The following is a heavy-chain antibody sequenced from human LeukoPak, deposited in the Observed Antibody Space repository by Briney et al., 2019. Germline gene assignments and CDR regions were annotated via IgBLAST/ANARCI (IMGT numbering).Heavy chain of an antibody. D-gene: IGHD3-22*01. CDR1: GGSFSGSY. Sequence: SETLSLTCAVYGGSFSGSYWSWIRQPPGKGLEWIGEINHSGSTNYNPSLKSRVTISVDTSKNQFSLKLSSVTAADTAVYYCARGARITMIVVVGFDYWGQGTLVTVSS. CDR3: ARGARITMIVVVGFDY. J-gene: IGHJ4*02. V-gene: IGHV4-34*01. CDR2: INHSGST.